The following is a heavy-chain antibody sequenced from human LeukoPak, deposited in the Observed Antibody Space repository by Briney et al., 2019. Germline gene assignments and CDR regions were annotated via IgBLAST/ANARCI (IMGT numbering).Heavy chain of an antibody. CDR1: GLPYRRYE. D-gene: IGHD4-23*01. J-gene: IGHJ3*02. CDR2: ISSSGSTI. CDR3: ARDETVGLDAFDI. V-gene: IGHV3-48*03. Sequence: PGRSLRLFCAASGLPYRRYELNWARQASGKGLEGVSYISSSGSTIYYADSVKGPFNISRNNAKNSLYLQMTGLRAEDTAVYYCARDETVGLDAFDIWGQGTMVTVSS.